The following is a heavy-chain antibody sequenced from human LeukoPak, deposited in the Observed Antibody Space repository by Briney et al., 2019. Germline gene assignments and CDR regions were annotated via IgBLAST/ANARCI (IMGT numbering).Heavy chain of an antibody. V-gene: IGHV3-30-3*01. CDR3: AKDMLGYYYDSSGYPLDY. CDR2: ISYDGSNK. Sequence: GGSLRLSCAASGFTFSSYAMHWVRQAPGKGLEWVAVISYDGSNKYYADSVKGRFTISRDNSKNTLYLQMNSLRAEDTAVYYCAKDMLGYYYDSSGYPLDYWGQGTLVTVSS. J-gene: IGHJ4*02. D-gene: IGHD3-22*01. CDR1: GFTFSSYA.